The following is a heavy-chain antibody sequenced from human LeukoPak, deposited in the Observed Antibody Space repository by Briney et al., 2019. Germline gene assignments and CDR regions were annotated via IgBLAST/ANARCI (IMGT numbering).Heavy chain of an antibody. Sequence: GGSLRPSCAASGFTFSSYGMHWVRQAPGKGLEWVAFIRYDGSNKYYADSVKGRFTISRDNSKNTLYLQMNSLRAEDTAVYYCAKDRGIYSNYELYYFDYWGQGTLVTVSS. V-gene: IGHV3-30*02. CDR2: IRYDGSNK. D-gene: IGHD4-11*01. J-gene: IGHJ4*02. CDR3: AKDRGIYSNYELYYFDY. CDR1: GFTFSSYG.